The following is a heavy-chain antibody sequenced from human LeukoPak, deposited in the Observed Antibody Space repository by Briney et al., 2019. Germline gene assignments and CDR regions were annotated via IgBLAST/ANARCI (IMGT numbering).Heavy chain of an antibody. Sequence: SETLSLTCTVSGGSISSGSYYWSWIRQPAGKGLEWIGRIYTSGSTNYNPSLKSRVTISVDTSKNQVSLKLSSVTAADTAVYYCAREIGVRYCSSTSCYTPYYYYGMDVWGQGTTVTVSS. CDR2: IYTSGST. V-gene: IGHV4-61*02. CDR3: AREIGVRYCSSTSCYTPYYYYGMDV. J-gene: IGHJ6*02. CDR1: GGSISSGSYY. D-gene: IGHD2-2*02.